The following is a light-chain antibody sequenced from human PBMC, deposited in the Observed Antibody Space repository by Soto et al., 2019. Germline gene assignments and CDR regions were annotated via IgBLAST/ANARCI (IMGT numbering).Light chain of an antibody. V-gene: IGKV1-5*01. Sequence: DIPMTQSPSTLSASIGDRVTITCRASQSISGWLAWYQQKPGKAPKLLISDVSSLESGVPSRFSSSGSGTEFTLTISSLQPDDFAVYYCQQYHDYWTFGPGTKVEVK. CDR3: QQYHDYWT. J-gene: IGKJ1*01. CDR1: QSISGW. CDR2: DVS.